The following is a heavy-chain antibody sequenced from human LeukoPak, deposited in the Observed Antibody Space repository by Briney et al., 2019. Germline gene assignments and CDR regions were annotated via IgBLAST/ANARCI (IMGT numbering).Heavy chain of an antibody. J-gene: IGHJ4*02. CDR3: ARRTGSYFGQFDY. V-gene: IGHV4-59*01. CDR1: GGSIFTDY. D-gene: IGHD3-10*01. CDR2: IYYSGST. Sequence: TSETLSLTCSVSGGSIFTDYWSWIRQPPGKGLEWIGYIYYSGSTNYNPSLKSRVTISVDTSKNQFSLRLSSVTAADTAVYYCARRTGSYFGQFDYWGQGTLVTVSS.